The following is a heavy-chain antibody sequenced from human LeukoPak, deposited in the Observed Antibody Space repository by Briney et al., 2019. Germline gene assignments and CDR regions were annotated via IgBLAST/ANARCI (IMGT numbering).Heavy chain of an antibody. Sequence: GGSLRLSCAASGFGFSGYWMSWVRQAPGKGLEWVANIHPDGGEKYYVDSVKGRFTLSRDNAKNSLYLQMNSLRAEDTAVYYCARDFSGFIDYWGQGALVTVSS. CDR2: IHPDGGEK. V-gene: IGHV3-7*01. CDR3: ARDFSGFIDY. D-gene: IGHD3-9*01. J-gene: IGHJ4*02. CDR1: GFGFSGYW.